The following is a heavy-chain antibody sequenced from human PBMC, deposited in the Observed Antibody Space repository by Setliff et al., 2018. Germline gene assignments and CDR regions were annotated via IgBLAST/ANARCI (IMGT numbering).Heavy chain of an antibody. V-gene: IGHV4-38-2*02. D-gene: IGHD4-17*01. J-gene: IGHJ3*02. CDR3: VRDAGDGYGVDAYAGAGFDI. CDR2: FRPTGRT. CDR1: GSAIDSGHY. Sequence: SETLSLTCAVSGSAIDSGHYWGWIRQPPGKGLEWIGSFRPTGRTYYIPSLKSRVTISVDTSKKQFSLKLTSMTAADTAVYYCVRDAGDGYGVDAYAGAGFDIWGQGTMVTVSS.